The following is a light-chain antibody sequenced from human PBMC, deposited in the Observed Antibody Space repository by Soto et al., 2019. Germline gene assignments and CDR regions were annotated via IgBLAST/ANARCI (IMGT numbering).Light chain of an antibody. Sequence: EIVMTQSPATLSVSPGQRPTCSCRASQIVTRNLAGYQQKPGQAPRLLIYGASTRATDIPARFSGSGFGTEFTLTISSLQSEDFAVYYCQQYNSWPPYTFGQGTKLEIK. CDR3: QQYNSWPPYT. CDR2: GAS. V-gene: IGKV3-15*01. J-gene: IGKJ2*01. CDR1: QIVTRN.